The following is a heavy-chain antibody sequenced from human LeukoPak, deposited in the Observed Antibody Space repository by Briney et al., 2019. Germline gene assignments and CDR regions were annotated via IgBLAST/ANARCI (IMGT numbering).Heavy chain of an antibody. D-gene: IGHD5-24*01. CDR3: ARQERWLPFDY. V-gene: IGHV4-59*08. CDR1: GGSISSYY. CDR2: IYYSGST. Sequence: SETLSLTRTVSGGSISSYYWSWIRQPPGKGLEWIGYIYYSGSTNYNPSLKSRVTISVDTSKNQFSLKLSSVTAADTAVYYCARQERWLPFDYWGQGTLVTVFS. J-gene: IGHJ4*02.